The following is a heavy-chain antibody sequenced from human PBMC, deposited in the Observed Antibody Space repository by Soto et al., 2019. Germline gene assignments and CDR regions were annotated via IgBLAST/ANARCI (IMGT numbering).Heavy chain of an antibody. V-gene: IGHV3-30*04. D-gene: IGHD3-3*01. CDR2: VSFDGRNK. CDR1: GFTFRSFA. J-gene: IGHJ4*02. Sequence: GGSLRLSCTAPGFTFRSFAMHWVRQAPGKGLEWLALVSFDGRNKYYADSVKGRFTISRDNSNSTVFLQMTGLRSEDTGVYYCARPAGPFYYWGQGTLVTVSS. CDR3: ARPAGPFYY.